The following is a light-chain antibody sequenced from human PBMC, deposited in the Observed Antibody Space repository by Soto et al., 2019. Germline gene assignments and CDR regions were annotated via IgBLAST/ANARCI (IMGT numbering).Light chain of an antibody. J-gene: IGKJ1*01. CDR1: QSVSSSY. V-gene: IGKV3-20*01. CDR3: QHFSGTTFT. CDR2: GAS. Sequence: EIVLTQSPGTLSLSPGEGATLSCRASQSVSSSYIAWYQQRPGQTPSLIIYGASTRATGIPDRFSGSGAGTHFTLTISRLEPGDFAVYYCQHFSGTTFTFGQGTKVDIK.